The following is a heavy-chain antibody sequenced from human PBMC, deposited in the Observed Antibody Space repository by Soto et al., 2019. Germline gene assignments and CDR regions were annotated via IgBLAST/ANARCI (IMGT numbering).Heavy chain of an antibody. Sequence: QQSGPGLVKPSQTLSLMCDISGDSVSSVTATWSWIRQSPSRGLEWLGRTYYRSKWYNDXXXSXXGRIVITPDTSKNQVSLQLNSVTPEDTATYCCARDGSGFHWYFDVWGRGTLVTVSS. CDR1: GDSVSSVTAT. V-gene: IGHV6-1*01. D-gene: IGHD6-19*01. CDR2: TYYRSKWYN. CDR3: ARDGSGFHWYFDV. J-gene: IGHJ2*01.